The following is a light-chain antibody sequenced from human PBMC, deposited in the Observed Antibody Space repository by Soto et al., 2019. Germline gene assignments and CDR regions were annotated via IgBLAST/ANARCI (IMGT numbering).Light chain of an antibody. CDR2: GAS. J-gene: IGKJ2*01. Sequence: EIVLRQSPGTLSLSPGERATLPCRASQSVSNSYLAWYQQKPGQAPRLLMNGASNRATGIPDRFSGSGSGTDFTLTISRLEPEDFAVYYCQQYGTSLYTFGQGTKLEIK. V-gene: IGKV3-20*01. CDR3: QQYGTSLYT. CDR1: QSVSNSY.